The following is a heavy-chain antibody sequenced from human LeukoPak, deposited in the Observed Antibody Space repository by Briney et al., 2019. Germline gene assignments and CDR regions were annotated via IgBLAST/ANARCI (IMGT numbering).Heavy chain of an antibody. J-gene: IGHJ4*02. CDR2: INHSGST. Sequence: SETLSLTCAVYGGSFSGYYWSWIRQPPGKGLEWIGEINHSGSTNYNPSLKSRVTISVDTSKNQFSLKLSSVTAADTAVYFCARQNYGSAPLRYWGQGTLVTVSS. D-gene: IGHD3-10*01. V-gene: IGHV4-34*01. CDR1: GGSFSGYY. CDR3: ARQNYGSAPLRY.